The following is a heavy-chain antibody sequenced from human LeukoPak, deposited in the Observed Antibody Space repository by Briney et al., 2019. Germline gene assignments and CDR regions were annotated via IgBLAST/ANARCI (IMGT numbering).Heavy chain of an antibody. Sequence: GGSLRLSCAGSGFSFSSYTMHWVRQAPGKGLEWVAIISYDGTNEYYADSVKGRFTISRDNSKNTLYLQVNSLRAEDTAVYYCARDIKWLGRYYYYGLDAWGQGTTVTVSS. CDR2: ISYDGTNE. V-gene: IGHV3-30*04. CDR1: GFSFSSYT. D-gene: IGHD6-19*01. J-gene: IGHJ6*02. CDR3: ARDIKWLGRYYYYGLDA.